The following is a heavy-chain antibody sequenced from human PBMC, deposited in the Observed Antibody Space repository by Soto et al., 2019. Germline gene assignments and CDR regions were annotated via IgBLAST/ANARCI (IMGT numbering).Heavy chain of an antibody. D-gene: IGHD1-7*01. CDR2: ISSSSSNI. Sequence: GGSLRLSCAASGFIFSSYSMNWVRQAPGKGLEWVSSISSSSSNIYYAESVKGRFSISRDNAKNSVWLQMSSLRDEDTAIYYCAGERGNWNYWRVGLGMDVWGQGTTVTVSS. J-gene: IGHJ6*02. V-gene: IGHV3-21*01. CDR1: GFIFSSYS. CDR3: AGERGNWNYWRVGLGMDV.